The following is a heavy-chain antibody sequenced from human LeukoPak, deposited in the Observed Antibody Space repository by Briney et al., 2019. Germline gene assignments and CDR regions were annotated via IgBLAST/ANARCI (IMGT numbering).Heavy chain of an antibody. V-gene: IGHV3-30*02. J-gene: IGHJ1*01. Sequence: PGGSLRLSCAASGFTFSTDGMHWVRQAPGKGLEWVAFMRSDGSNKYYADSVRGRFTISRDNSKNTLYLQMNSLKAEDTAVYYCAKANTGGGSNNLGYFHHWGQGTLVTVSS. CDR2: MRSDGSNK. CDR1: GFTFSTDG. CDR3: AKANTGGGSNNLGYFHH. D-gene: IGHD3-16*01.